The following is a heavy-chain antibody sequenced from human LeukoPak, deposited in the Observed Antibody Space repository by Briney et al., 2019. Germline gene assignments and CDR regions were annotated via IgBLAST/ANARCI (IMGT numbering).Heavy chain of an antibody. D-gene: IGHD5-24*01. V-gene: IGHV1-46*01. CDR3: ARAEGFRVLGWLGSNSFDP. Sequence: ASVKVSCKASRYTFTSYYIHWVRQAPGQGLEWMGIINPSIGSTIYSQKFQGRLTMTSDMSTSTVYMELSSLRSEDTAVYHCARAEGFRVLGWLGSNSFDPWGLGTLVTVSS. CDR2: INPSIGST. CDR1: RYTFTSYY. J-gene: IGHJ5*02.